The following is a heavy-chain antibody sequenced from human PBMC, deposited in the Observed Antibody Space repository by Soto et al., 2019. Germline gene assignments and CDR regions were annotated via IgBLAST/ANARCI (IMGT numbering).Heavy chain of an antibody. CDR1: GFGFGGKT. CDR3: ATDIHATWLLNS. D-gene: IGHD2-2*02. V-gene: IGHV3-30-3*01. J-gene: IGHJ5*02. CDR2: IAPDGSQI. Sequence: GGSLRLSCADSGFGFGGKTMYWVRQAPGRGLEWVALIAPDGSQIYYADSVKGRFTISRDNSKNTLYLQMDSLRAEDTSLYLCATDIHATWLLNSWGQGTLVTVSS.